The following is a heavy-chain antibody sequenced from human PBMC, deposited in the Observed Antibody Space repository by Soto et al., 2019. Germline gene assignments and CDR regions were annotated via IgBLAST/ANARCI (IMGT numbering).Heavy chain of an antibody. CDR2: ISYDGSNK. V-gene: IGHV3-30-3*01. CDR1: GFTFSSYA. CDR3: ARDRSDAFDI. J-gene: IGHJ3*02. Sequence: QVQLVESGGGVVQPGRSLRLSCAASGFTFSSYAMHWVRQAPGKGLEGVAVISYDGSNKYYADSVKGRFTISRDNSKNTLYLQMNSLRAEDTAVYYCARDRSDAFDIWGQGTMVTVSS.